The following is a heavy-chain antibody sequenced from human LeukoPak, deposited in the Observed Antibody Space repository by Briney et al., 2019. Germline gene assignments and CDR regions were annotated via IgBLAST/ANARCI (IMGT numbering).Heavy chain of an antibody. Sequence: AEPLSLPCAVYGDSLSGYYWRWIREPPGKGLEWLGDFNHSGSTNYNPSLKSRVTISADTSKNQFSLRLSSVTAADTAVYYCARGPLGYCSSSSCHGPDYWGQGTLVTASS. J-gene: IGHJ4*02. CDR2: FNHSGST. D-gene: IGHD2-2*01. CDR3: ARGPLGYCSSSSCHGPDY. V-gene: IGHV4-34*01. CDR1: GDSLSGYY.